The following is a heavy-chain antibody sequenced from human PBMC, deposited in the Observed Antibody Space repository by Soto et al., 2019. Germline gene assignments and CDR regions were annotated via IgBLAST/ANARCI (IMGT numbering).Heavy chain of an antibody. CDR3: ARDDEDGSYCDLGY. J-gene: IGHJ4*02. CDR2: ISSSSSTI. D-gene: IGHD1-26*01. CDR1: GFTFSSYS. V-gene: IGHV3-48*01. Sequence: PGGSLRLSCAASGFTFSSYSMNWVRQAPGKGLEWVSYISSSSSTIYYADSVKGRFTISRDNAKNSLYLQMNSLRAEDTAVYYCARDDEDGSYCDLGYWGQGALVTVSS.